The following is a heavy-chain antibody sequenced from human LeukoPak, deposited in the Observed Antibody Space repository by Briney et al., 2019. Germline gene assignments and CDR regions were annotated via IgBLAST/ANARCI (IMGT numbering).Heavy chain of an antibody. CDR3: ARQDHGMDV. CDR2: IYYRGST. V-gene: IGHV4-59*08. Sequence: SETLSLTCTVSGGSVSTYYWRWIRQPPGKGLEWIGYIYYRGSTNYNSSLKSRVTISVDTSKNQFSLKLSSVTAADTAVYYCARQDHGMDVWGQGTTVTVSS. J-gene: IGHJ6*02. CDR1: GGSVSTYY.